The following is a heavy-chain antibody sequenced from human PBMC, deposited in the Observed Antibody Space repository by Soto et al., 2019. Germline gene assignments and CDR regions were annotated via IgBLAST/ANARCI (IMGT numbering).Heavy chain of an antibody. D-gene: IGHD2-2*02. CDR3: AISPIPQDYYYYGMDV. V-gene: IGHV1-46*01. CDR2: INPSGGST. J-gene: IGHJ6*02. Sequence: ASVKVSCKASGYTFTSYYMHWVRQAPGQGLEWMGIINPSGGSTSYAQKFQGRVTMTRDTSTSTVYMELSSLRSEDTAVYYCAISPIPQDYYYYGMDVWGQGTTVTVSS. CDR1: GYTFTSYY.